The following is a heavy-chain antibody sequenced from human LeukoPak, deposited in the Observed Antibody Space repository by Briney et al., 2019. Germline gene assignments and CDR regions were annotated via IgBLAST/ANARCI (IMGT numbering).Heavy chain of an antibody. CDR3: ARASHDYGDYSHFDY. D-gene: IGHD4-17*01. J-gene: IGHJ4*02. Sequence: SETLSLTCAVYGGSFSGYYWIWIRQPPGKGLEWIGEINPSGRTNYNPSLKSRVTISVDKSKNLFSLRLSSVTAADTAVYYCARASHDYGDYSHFDYWGQGTLVTVSS. CDR1: GGSFSGYY. CDR2: INPSGRT. V-gene: IGHV4-34*01.